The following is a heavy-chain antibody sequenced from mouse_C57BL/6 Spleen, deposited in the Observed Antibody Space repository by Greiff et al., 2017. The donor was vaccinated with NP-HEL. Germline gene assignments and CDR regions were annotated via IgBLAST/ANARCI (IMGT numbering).Heavy chain of an antibody. V-gene: IGHV1-62-2*01. Sequence: VQLQQSGAELVKPGASVKLSCKASGYTFTEYTIHWVKQRSGQGLEWIGWFYPGSGSIKYNERFKDKATLTADKSSSTVYMELSRLTSEDSAVYFCARHEGGYDYDEGAWFAYGGQGTLVTVSA. CDR2: FYPGSGSI. CDR3: ARHEGGYDYDEGAWFAY. CDR1: GYTFTEYT. D-gene: IGHD2-4*01. J-gene: IGHJ3*01.